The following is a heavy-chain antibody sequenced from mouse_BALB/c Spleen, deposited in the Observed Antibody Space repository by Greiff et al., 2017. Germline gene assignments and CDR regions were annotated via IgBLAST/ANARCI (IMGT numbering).Heavy chain of an antibody. Sequence: EVHLVESGGGLVKPGGSLKLSCAASGFAFSSYDMSWVRQTPEKRLEWVAYISSGGGSTYYPDTVKGRFTISRDNAKNTLYLQMSSLKSGDTAMYYCATHTGVRRDCFDYGGQGTALTVSS. D-gene: IGHD2-14*01. CDR2: ISSGGGST. CDR3: ATHTGVRRDCFDY. CDR1: GFAFSSYD. J-gene: IGHJ2*01. V-gene: IGHV5-12-1*01.